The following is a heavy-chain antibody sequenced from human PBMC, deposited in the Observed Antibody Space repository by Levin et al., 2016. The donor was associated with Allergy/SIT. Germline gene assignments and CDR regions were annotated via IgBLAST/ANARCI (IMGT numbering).Heavy chain of an antibody. Sequence: GESLKISCAASGFIVRSNYMTWVRQAPGQGLEWVSIMYTGDTTYYADSVKGRFTVSRDDSKNTMYLQMNGLRADDTAMYYCARVFNSGCFHHWGQGTLVTVSS. D-gene: IGHD6-19*01. J-gene: IGHJ1*01. CDR1: GFIVRSNY. CDR3: ARVFNSGCFHH. V-gene: IGHV3-66*01. CDR2: MYTGDTT.